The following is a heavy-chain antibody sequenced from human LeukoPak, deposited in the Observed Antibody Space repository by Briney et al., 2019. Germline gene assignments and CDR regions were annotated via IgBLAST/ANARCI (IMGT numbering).Heavy chain of an antibody. CDR2: INPNSGGT. J-gene: IGHJ6*02. CDR1: GYTFTGYY. Sequence: GASVKVSCKASGYTFTGYYMHWVRQAPGQGLEWMGWINPNSGGTNYAQKFQGRVTMTRDTSISTAYMELSSLRSEDTAVYYCARVGAVAGHYYYYGMDVWGQGTTVTVSS. CDR3: ARVGAVAGHYYYYGMDV. V-gene: IGHV1-2*02. D-gene: IGHD6-19*01.